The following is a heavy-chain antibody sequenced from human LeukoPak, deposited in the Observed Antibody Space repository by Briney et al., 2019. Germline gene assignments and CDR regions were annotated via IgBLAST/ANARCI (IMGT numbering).Heavy chain of an antibody. CDR2: ISYDGSNK. Sequence: GGSLRLSCAASGFTFSSYGMHWVRQAPGKGLEWVAVISYDGSNKYYADSVKGRSTISRDNSKNTLYLQMNSLRAEDTAVYYCAKEFGAFGDYWGQGTLVTVSS. CDR3: AKEFGAFGDY. D-gene: IGHD3-10*01. J-gene: IGHJ4*02. V-gene: IGHV3-30*18. CDR1: GFTFSSYG.